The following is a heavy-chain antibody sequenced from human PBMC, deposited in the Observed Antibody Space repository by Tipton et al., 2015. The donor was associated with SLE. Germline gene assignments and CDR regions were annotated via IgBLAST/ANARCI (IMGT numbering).Heavy chain of an antibody. Sequence: LRLSCTVSGGSISSSSYYWGWIRQPPGKGLEWIGTAYYSGTTYYNPSLKSRVTISVDTSKNQFSLKLSPLTAADTAVYFCARHGTNGYCSGGSCSPGAWFDPWGQGTLVTVSS. V-gene: IGHV4-39*07. CDR2: AYYSGTT. CDR1: GGSISSSSYY. CDR3: ARHGTNGYCSGGSCSPGAWFDP. D-gene: IGHD2-15*01. J-gene: IGHJ5*02.